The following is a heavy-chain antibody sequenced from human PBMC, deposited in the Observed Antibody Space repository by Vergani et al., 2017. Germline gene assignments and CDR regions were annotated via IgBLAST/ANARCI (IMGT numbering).Heavy chain of an antibody. V-gene: IGHV1-46*03. D-gene: IGHD2-2*01. Sequence: QVQLVQSGAEVKKPGASVKVSCKASGYTFTSYYMHWVRQAPGQGLEWMGIINPSGGSTSYAQKFQGRVTMTRDTATSTVYMELSSLRSEDPAGYYCALIPAAFGLDYYGMDVWGQGTTVTVSS. CDR3: ALIPAAFGLDYYGMDV. CDR1: GYTFTSYY. CDR2: INPSGGST. J-gene: IGHJ6*02.